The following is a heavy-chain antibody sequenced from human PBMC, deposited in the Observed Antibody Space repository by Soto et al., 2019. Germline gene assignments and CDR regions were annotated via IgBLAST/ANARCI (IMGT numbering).Heavy chain of an antibody. Sequence: QVHLQQGGAGLLKPSATLSLTCAVYGGSFSDTYWNWFRQPPGKGLEWIGEINHNTNTSYTPSLTSGVTISLDTSKNHFSLKLTPVTAADTAVYYCPRGVRLLGGSFHPRGDGTLITVSS. V-gene: IGHV4-34*01. J-gene: IGHJ5*02. CDR3: PRGVRLLGGSFHP. CDR1: GGSFSDTY. D-gene: IGHD2-15*01. CDR2: INHNTNT.